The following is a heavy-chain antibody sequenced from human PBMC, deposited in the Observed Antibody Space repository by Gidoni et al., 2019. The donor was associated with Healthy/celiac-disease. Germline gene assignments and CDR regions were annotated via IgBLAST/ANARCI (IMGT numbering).Heavy chain of an antibody. CDR2: ISSSSRYI. V-gene: IGHV3-21*01. CDR3: ARDYYDSSDLYN. Sequence: EVQLVESGGGLVKPGGSLRLSCAASGFTFSSYSMNWVRQAPGKGLEWVSSISSSSRYIYYADSVKGRFTISRDNAKNSLYLQMNSLRAEDTAVYYCARDYYDSSDLYNWGQGTLVTVSA. D-gene: IGHD3-22*01. J-gene: IGHJ4*02. CDR1: GFTFSSYS.